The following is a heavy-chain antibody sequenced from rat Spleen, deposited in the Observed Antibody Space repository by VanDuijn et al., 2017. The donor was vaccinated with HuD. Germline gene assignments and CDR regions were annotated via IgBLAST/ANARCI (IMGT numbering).Heavy chain of an antibody. CDR1: GFSFSKYG. V-gene: IGHV5-29*01. Sequence: EVQLVESGGGLVLPGRSLKLSCATSGFSFSKYGMQWIRQTPTKGLQWVATIRYDGSSTYYRDSVKGRFTISRDNTRNTLYLQMDSLRSEDTATYYCARLGTEAIGNWFTSWGQGTLVTVSS. CDR3: ARLGTEAIGNWFTS. CDR2: IRYDGSST. D-gene: IGHD1-11*01. J-gene: IGHJ3*01.